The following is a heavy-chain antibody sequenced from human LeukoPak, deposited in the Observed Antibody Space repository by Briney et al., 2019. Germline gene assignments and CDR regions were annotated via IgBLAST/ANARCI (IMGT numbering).Heavy chain of an antibody. V-gene: IGHV3-21*04. Sequence: PGRSLRLSCAASGFTFSSYSMNWVRQAPGKGLEWVSSISSSSSYIYYADSVKGRFTISRDNAKNSLYLQMNSLRAEDTALYYCAKYWGAYGDYRGRYMDVWGKGTTVTVSS. D-gene: IGHD4-17*01. CDR3: AKYWGAYGDYRGRYMDV. J-gene: IGHJ6*03. CDR2: ISSSSSYI. CDR1: GFTFSSYS.